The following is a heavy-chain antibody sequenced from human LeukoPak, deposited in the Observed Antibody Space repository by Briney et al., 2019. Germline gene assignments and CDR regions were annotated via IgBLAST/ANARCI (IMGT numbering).Heavy chain of an antibody. CDR2: INPDGIKR. V-gene: IGHV3-7*01. D-gene: IGHD2/OR15-2a*01. CDR3: ARDLAFSRLDY. CDR1: GLTFSSSC. Sequence: GGSLRLSCEVSGLTFSSSCMDWVRQAPGKGLEWVASINPDGIKRYSADSVKGRFTISRDNARNSLYLQMDSLRVEDTAFYYCARDLAFSRLDYWGQGVLVTVSS. J-gene: IGHJ4*02.